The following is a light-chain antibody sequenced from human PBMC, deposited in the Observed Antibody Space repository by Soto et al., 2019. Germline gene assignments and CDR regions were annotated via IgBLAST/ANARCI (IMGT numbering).Light chain of an antibody. J-gene: IGLJ1*01. CDR1: SSDVGGYNY. V-gene: IGLV2-14*01. Sequence: QSVLTQPASLSGSPGQSIIISCTGTSSDVGGYNYVSWYQQYPGKAPKLMIYDVSDRPSGVSNRFSGSKSGNTASLTISGLQPEDEADYFCSSYTSGNTPYVFGTGTKVTVL. CDR3: SSYTSGNTPYV. CDR2: DVS.